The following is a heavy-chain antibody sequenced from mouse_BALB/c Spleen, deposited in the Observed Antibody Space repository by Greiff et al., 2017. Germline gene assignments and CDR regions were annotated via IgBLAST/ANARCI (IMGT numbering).Heavy chain of an antibody. Sequence: LQQPGSELVRPGASVKLSCKASGYTFTSYWMHWVKQRHGQGLEWIGNIYPGSGSTNYDEKFKSKGTLTVDTSSSTAYMHLSSLTSEDSAVYYCTRSGDYDYAMDYWGQGTSVTVSS. J-gene: IGHJ4*01. CDR3: TRSGDYDYAMDY. CDR2: IYPGSGST. D-gene: IGHD2-4*01. CDR1: GYTFTSYW. V-gene: IGHV1S22*01.